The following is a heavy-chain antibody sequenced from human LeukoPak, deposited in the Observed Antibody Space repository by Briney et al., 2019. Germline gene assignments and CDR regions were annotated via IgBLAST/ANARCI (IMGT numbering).Heavy chain of an antibody. Sequence: QAGGSLRLSCAASGFTFSSYGMHWVRQAPGKGLEWVAFIRYDGSNKYYADSVKGRFTISRDNSKNTLYLQMNSLRAEDTAVYYCAKDRHDFWSGPADYWGQGTLVTVSS. V-gene: IGHV3-30*02. CDR2: IRYDGSNK. J-gene: IGHJ4*02. CDR3: AKDRHDFWSGPADY. CDR1: GFTFSSYG. D-gene: IGHD3-3*01.